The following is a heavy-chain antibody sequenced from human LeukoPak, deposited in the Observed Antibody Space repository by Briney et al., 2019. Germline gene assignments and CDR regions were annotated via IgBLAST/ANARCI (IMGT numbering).Heavy chain of an antibody. CDR1: GFTFSSYG. J-gene: IGHJ4*02. Sequence: GGSLRLSCEAPGFTFSSYGMHWVRQAPGKGLEWVAVIWYDGSNKYYADSVKGRFTISRDNSKNTLYLQMNSLRAEDTAVYCCAREFKGNYYGSGKLDYWGQGTLVTVSS. D-gene: IGHD3-10*01. CDR3: AREFKGNYYGSGKLDY. CDR2: IWYDGSNK. V-gene: IGHV3-33*01.